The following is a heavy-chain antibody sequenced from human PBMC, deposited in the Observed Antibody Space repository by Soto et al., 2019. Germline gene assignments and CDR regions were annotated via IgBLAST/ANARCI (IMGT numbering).Heavy chain of an antibody. Sequence: QVQLVESGGGVVQPGRSLRLSCAASGFTFSNYGMHWVRQAPGKGLEWVAVISYDGSNKYYADSVKGRFTISRDNSKNTLYLQMNSLRAEDTAVYYCAKDLQTYSSGWYGNYWGQGTLVTDSS. CDR2: ISYDGSNK. J-gene: IGHJ4*02. V-gene: IGHV3-30*18. D-gene: IGHD6-19*01. CDR3: AKDLQTYSSGWYGNY. CDR1: GFTFSNYG.